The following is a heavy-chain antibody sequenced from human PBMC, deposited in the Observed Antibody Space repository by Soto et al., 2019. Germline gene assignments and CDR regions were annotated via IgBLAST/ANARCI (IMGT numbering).Heavy chain of an antibody. CDR1: GYTFTNFD. CDR2: TNPKRGDA. J-gene: IGHJ4*02. D-gene: IGHD2-2*01. CDR3: ARRNSDCVRTSCHLDY. V-gene: IGHV1-8*01. Sequence: QVQLVQSGAEVKKPGASVKVSCKASGYTFTNFDINWVRQAPGQGLEWMGWTNPKRGDAGYAQKFQGRVTMTRDTSKSIAYMEVSSLRSEDTAMYYCARRNSDCVRTSCHLDYWGQGTLVTVSS.